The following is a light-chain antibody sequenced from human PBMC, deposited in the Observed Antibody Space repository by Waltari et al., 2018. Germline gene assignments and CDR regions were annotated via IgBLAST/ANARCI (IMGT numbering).Light chain of an antibody. CDR3: HSYDTNQLGV. Sequence: FMLTQPPSVSESPGKTVTVSCTRSSGSIDTNFVQWYQQRPGSAPATLIDEDYQRPSGVPDRFSGSIDSTSNSASLTISGLKPEDEAYYYCHSYDTNQLGVFGGGTKLTVL. V-gene: IGLV6-57*03. CDR1: SGSIDTNF. CDR2: EDY. J-gene: IGLJ2*01.